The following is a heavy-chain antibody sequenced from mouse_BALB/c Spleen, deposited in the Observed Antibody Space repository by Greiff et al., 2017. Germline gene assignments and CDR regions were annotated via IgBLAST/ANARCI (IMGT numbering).Heavy chain of an antibody. CDR1: GFTFSSFG. CDR3: ARSYYGSSIYWYFDV. CDR2: ISSGSSTI. V-gene: IGHV5-17*02. Sequence: EVKLVESGGGLVQPGGSRKLSCAASGFTFSSFGMHWVRQAPEKGLEWVAYISSGSSTIYYADTVKGRFTISRDNPKNTLFLQMTSLRSEDTAMYYCARSYYGSSIYWYFDVWGAGTTVTVSS. D-gene: IGHD1-1*01. J-gene: IGHJ1*01.